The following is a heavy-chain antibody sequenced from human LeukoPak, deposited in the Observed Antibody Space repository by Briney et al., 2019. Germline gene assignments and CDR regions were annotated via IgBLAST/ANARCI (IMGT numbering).Heavy chain of an antibody. CDR3: ARIGDGYGDYFDY. CDR2: LKPDGSAT. J-gene: IGHJ4*02. D-gene: IGHD5-24*01. Sequence: GGSLRLSCAASGFTLRSEWMSWLRQTPERGLEWVANLKPDGSATAYVDSAKGRFTISRDNAKNSLFLQMNSLRPEDTAVYYCARIGDGYGDYFDYWGQGTLVIVSS. CDR1: GFTLRSEW. V-gene: IGHV3-7*01.